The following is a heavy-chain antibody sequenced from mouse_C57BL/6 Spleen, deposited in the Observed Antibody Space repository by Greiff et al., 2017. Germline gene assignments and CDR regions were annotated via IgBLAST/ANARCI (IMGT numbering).Heavy chain of an antibody. V-gene: IGHV3-1*01. D-gene: IGHD2-5*01. J-gene: IGHJ4*01. Sequence: DVKLQESGPGMVKPSQSLSLTCTVTGYSITSGYDWHWIRHFPGNKLEWMGYISYSGSTNYNPSLKSRISITHDTSKNHFFLKLNSVTTEDTATYYCARRAYYSNYVAMDYWGQGTSVTVSS. CDR2: ISYSGST. CDR3: ARRAYYSNYVAMDY. CDR1: GYSITSGYD.